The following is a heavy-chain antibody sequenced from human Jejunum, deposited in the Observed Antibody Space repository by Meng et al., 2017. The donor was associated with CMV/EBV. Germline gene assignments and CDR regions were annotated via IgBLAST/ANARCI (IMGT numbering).Heavy chain of an antibody. CDR1: VFTFDDYY. V-gene: IGHV3-11*06. CDR3: ARDRYCTNGVCYTHFDS. CDR2: VSSVSSYT. Sequence: QMGESGAGLAEAGGALRLSCAASVFTFDDYYMNWTRQAPVKGLEWVSSVSSVSSYTNYADSVKGRFTISRDNAKNSLYLQMNSLRAEDTAVYYCARDRYCTNGVCYTHFDSWGQGTLVTVAS. D-gene: IGHD2-8*01. J-gene: IGHJ4*02.